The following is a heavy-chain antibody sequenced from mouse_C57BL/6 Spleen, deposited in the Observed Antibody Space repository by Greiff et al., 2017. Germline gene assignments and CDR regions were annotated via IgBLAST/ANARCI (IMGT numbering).Heavy chain of an antibody. V-gene: IGHV5-17*01. J-gene: IGHJ2*01. CDR3: ARMGAITTVVGTYFDY. CDR1: GFTFSDYG. CDR2: ISSGSRTI. D-gene: IGHD1-1*01. Sequence: EVQVVESGGGLVKPGGSLKLSCAASGFTFSDYGMHWVRQAPEKGLEWVAYISSGSRTIYYADTVKGRFTISRDNAKNTLFMQMTSLRSEDTAMYYCARMGAITTVVGTYFDYWGQGTTLTVSS.